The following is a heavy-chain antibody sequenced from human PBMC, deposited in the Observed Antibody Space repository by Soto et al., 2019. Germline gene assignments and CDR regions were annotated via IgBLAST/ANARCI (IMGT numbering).Heavy chain of an antibody. CDR1: GFTFSSYG. CDR3: ARDPVDTAMPYYYYGMDV. D-gene: IGHD5-18*01. CDR2: IWYDGSNK. Sequence: GGSLRLSCAASGFTFSSYGMHWVRQAPGKGLEWVAVIWYDGSNKYYADSVKGRFTISRDNSKNTLYLQMNSLRAEDTAVYYCARDPVDTAMPYYYYGMDVWGQGTTVTVAS. V-gene: IGHV3-33*01. J-gene: IGHJ6*02.